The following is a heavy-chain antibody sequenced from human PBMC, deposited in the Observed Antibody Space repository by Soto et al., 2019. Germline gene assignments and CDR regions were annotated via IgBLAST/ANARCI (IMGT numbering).Heavy chain of an antibody. J-gene: IGHJ6*02. Sequence: SQTLSLTCAISADSVSSDSAAWNWIRQSPSRGLEWLGRTYYRSEWYNDYAVSMKSRIVITPDTSKNQFSLQLNSVTPEDTAVYFCARDYYYGMDAWGQGSSVTVSS. CDR2: TYYRSEWYN. V-gene: IGHV6-1*01. CDR3: ARDYYYGMDA. CDR1: ADSVSSDSAA.